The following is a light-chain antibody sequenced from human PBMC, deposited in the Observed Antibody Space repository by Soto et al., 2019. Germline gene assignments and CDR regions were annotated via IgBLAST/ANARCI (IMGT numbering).Light chain of an antibody. CDR2: EGS. CDR3: CSYAGSFTFDV. V-gene: IGLV2-23*03. Sequence: QPVLTQPASVSGSPGQSITISCTGTSSDVGNYNLVSWYQQFPGKAPKLIIYEGSRRPSGVSNRFSGSKSDNTASLTISGLQAEDEADYYCCSYAGSFTFDVFGGGTKVTVL. J-gene: IGLJ2*01. CDR1: SSDVGNYNL.